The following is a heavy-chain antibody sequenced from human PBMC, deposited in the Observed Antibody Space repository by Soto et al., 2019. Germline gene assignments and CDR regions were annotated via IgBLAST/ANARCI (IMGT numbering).Heavy chain of an antibody. Sequence: SETLSLTCTVSGGSISSYYWSWIRQPPGKGLEWIGYIYYSGSTNYNPSLKSRVTISVDTSKNQFSLKLSSVTAADTAVYYCARVGYGDYGLWYFDLWGRGTLVTVSS. CDR1: GGSISSYY. CDR3: ARVGYGDYGLWYFDL. V-gene: IGHV4-59*01. CDR2: IYYSGST. J-gene: IGHJ2*01. D-gene: IGHD4-17*01.